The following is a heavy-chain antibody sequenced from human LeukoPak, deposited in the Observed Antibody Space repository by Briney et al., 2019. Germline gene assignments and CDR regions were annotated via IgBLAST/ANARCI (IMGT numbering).Heavy chain of an antibody. J-gene: IGHJ4*02. V-gene: IGHV4-59*01. CDR3: ARTQGYCSGTSCYTPFDY. Sequence: SETLSLTCTVSGGSISSYYWSWIRQPPGKGLEWIGYIYNSGRTYYNPSLKSRVTISVDTSKNQFSLNLSSLTAADTAVYYCARTQGYCSGTSCYTPFDYWGQGTLVTVSS. CDR2: IYNSGRT. D-gene: IGHD2-2*02. CDR1: GGSISSYY.